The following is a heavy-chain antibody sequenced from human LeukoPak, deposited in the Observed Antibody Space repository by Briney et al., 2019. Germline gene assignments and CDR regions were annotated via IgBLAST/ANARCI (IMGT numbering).Heavy chain of an antibody. Sequence: GGSLRLSCAASGFTFSSYWMHWVRQVPGKGLVWVSRLSRDGTSSAYADSVRGRFTISRDNAKNTLYLQMNSPTAEDTAVYYCTSDTVDRALGIDYWGQGTLVTVSS. CDR3: TSDTVDRALGIDY. CDR2: LSRDGTSS. CDR1: GFTFSSYW. J-gene: IGHJ4*02. V-gene: IGHV3-74*01. D-gene: IGHD5-18*01.